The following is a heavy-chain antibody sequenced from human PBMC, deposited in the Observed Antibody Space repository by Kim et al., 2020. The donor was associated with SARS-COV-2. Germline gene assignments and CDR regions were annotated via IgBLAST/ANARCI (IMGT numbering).Heavy chain of an antibody. CDR2: IYYSGST. D-gene: IGHD2-2*01. CDR1: GGSISSYY. V-gene: IGHV4-59*01. Sequence: SETLSLTCTVSGGSISSYYWSWIRQPPGKGLEWIGYIYYSGSTNYNPSLKSRVTISVDTSKNQFSLKLSSVTAADTAVYYCARGLSLRVPAARMRAFDIWGQGTMVTVSS. J-gene: IGHJ3*02. CDR3: ARGLSLRVPAARMRAFDI.